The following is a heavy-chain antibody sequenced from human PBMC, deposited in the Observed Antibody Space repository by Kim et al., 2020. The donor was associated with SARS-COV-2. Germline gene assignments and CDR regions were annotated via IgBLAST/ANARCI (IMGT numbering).Heavy chain of an antibody. CDR2: INNSGST. D-gene: IGHD3-22*01. V-gene: IGHV4-34*01. J-gene: IGHJ4*02. CDR3: ARGSRSSGYPPEDY. CDR1: GGSFSGYY. Sequence: SETLSLTCAVYGGSFSGYYWSWIRQPPGKGLEWIGEINNSGSTNYNPSLKSRVTISVDTSKNQFSLKLSSVTAADTAVYYCARGSRSSGYPPEDYWGQGTLVTVSS.